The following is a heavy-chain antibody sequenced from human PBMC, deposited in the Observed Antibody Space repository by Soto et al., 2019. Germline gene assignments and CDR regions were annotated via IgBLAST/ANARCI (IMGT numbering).Heavy chain of an antibody. CDR2: ISAYNGNT. V-gene: IGHV1-18*01. D-gene: IGHD6-19*01. CDR3: ARESPRIAVAGLYYYYGMDV. CDR1: GYTLTSYA. Sequence: GASVKVSCKASGYTLTSYAMHWVRQAPGQGLEWMGWISAYNGNTNYAQKLQGRVTMTTDTSTSTAYMELRSLRSDDTAVYYCARESPRIAVAGLYYYYGMDVWGQGTTVTVSS. J-gene: IGHJ6*02.